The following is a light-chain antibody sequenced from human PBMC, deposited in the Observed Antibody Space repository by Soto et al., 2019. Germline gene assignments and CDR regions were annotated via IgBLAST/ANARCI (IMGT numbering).Light chain of an antibody. V-gene: IGKV4-1*01. J-gene: IGKJ4*01. CDR2: WAS. CDR1: QSVLYSPSNKNY. CDR3: QQYYTTPRLT. Sequence: DIVMTQSPDSLALSLGVRATINCKSSQSVLYSPSNKNYLAWYQQKPGQPPKLLIYWASTRESGVPDRFSGSGSVTDFTLTISSLQAEDVAIYYCQQYYTTPRLTFGGGTKVEIK.